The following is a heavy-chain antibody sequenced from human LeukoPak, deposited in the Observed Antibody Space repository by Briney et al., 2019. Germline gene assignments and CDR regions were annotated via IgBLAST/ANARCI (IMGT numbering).Heavy chain of an antibody. CDR2: INHSGST. V-gene: IGHV4-34*01. J-gene: IGHJ4*02. CDR3: ARDGSRGGSDY. CDR1: GASFSGYY. D-gene: IGHD3-16*01. Sequence: SETLSLTCAVYGASFSGYYWTWIRQPPGKGLEWIGEINHSGSTNYNPSLKSRVTISVDTPTNHFSLKLSSVTAADTAVYYCARDGSRGGSDYWGQGTLVTVSS.